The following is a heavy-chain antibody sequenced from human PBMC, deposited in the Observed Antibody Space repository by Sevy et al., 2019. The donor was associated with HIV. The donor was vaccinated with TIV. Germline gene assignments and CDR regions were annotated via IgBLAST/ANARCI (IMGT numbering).Heavy chain of an antibody. J-gene: IGHJ4*02. CDR2: ISSDVSNE. V-gene: IGHV3-30-3*01. D-gene: IGHD3-16*01. CDR1: GFTFSSYS. CDR3: AREYMREALDY. Sequence: QLGGSLRLSCAASGFTFSSYSMHWVRQAPGKGLEWVALISSDVSNEYYADSVKGRFTISRDNSKNTLYLQMNSLRPEDTAVYFCAREYMREALDYWGQGTLVTVSS.